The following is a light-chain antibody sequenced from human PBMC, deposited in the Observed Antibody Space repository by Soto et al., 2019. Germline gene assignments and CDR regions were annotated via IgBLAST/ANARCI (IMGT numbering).Light chain of an antibody. J-gene: IGKJ2*01. CDR1: QSVSSSY. CDR3: QHYGSSLYT. CDR2: GAS. Sequence: EIVLTQSPGTLSLSPGERATLSCRASQSVSSSYLAWYQQKPAQAPRLLIYGASSRATGIPDRFSGSGSGTDFTLTISRLEPEDFAVYYCQHYGSSLYTFGQGTKLEIK. V-gene: IGKV3-20*01.